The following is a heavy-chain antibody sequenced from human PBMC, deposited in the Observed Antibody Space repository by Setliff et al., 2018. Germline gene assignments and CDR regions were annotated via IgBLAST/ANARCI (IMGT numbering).Heavy chain of an antibody. J-gene: IGHJ6*02. CDR2: IKSKPDGGAA. Sequence: GSLRLSCAASGFTLSNAWMIWVRQAPGKGLEWVGQIKSKPDGGAAEHASPVRGRFTISRDDSKSTLYLQMSSLKTEDTAVYYCSTAEGDSSSFYHNMDVWGQGSTVTVSS. D-gene: IGHD6-6*01. CDR3: STAEGDSSSFYHNMDV. CDR1: GFTLSNAW. V-gene: IGHV3-15*01.